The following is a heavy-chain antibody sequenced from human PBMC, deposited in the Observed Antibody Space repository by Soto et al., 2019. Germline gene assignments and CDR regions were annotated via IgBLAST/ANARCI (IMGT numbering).Heavy chain of an antibody. Sequence: PGGSLRLSCEASGFTFETTAPSWVRQAPGKGLEWVATISGTGLGKYYADSMKSRFIISRDNSRNTLYLQMNSLRAEDTAIYYCASAGSVNEYMWETHFRGQGTPVTVSS. V-gene: IGHV3-23*01. J-gene: IGHJ4*02. CDR2: ISGTGLGK. CDR1: GFTFETTA. D-gene: IGHD1-26*01. CDR3: ASAGSVNEYMWETHF.